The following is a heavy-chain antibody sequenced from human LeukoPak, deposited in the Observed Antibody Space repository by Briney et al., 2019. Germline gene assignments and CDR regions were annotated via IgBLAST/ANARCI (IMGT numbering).Heavy chain of an antibody. D-gene: IGHD2-2*01. CDR3: ARDARLYCSSTSCYLFDC. V-gene: IGHV1-2*02. CDR2: INPNSGGT. CDR1: GYTFTGYY. J-gene: IGHJ4*02. Sequence: ASVKVSCKASGYTFTGYYMHWVRQAPGQGLEWMGWINPNSGGTNYAQKFQGRVTMTRDTSISTAYMELSRLRSDDTAVYYCARDARLYCSSTSCYLFDCWGQGTLVTVSS.